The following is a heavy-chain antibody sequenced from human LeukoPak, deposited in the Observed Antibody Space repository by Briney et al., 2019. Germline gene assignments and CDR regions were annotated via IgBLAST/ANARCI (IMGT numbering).Heavy chain of an antibody. D-gene: IGHD5-18*01. CDR2: IWYDGSNK. CDR1: GFTFSSYG. V-gene: IGHV3-33*01. CDR3: ARHRFGDTAMVTADFDY. Sequence: PGGSLRLSCAASGFTFSSYGMHWVRQAPGKGLEWVAVIWYDGSNKYYADSVKGRFTISRDNSKNTLYLQMNSLRAEDTAVYYCARHRFGDTAMVTADFDYWGQGTLVTVSS. J-gene: IGHJ4*02.